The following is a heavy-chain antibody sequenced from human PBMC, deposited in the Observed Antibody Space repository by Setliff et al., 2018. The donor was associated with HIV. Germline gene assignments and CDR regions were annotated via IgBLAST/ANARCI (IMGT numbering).Heavy chain of an antibody. J-gene: IGHJ4*02. CDR2: MHPNSGAT. CDR1: GYTFTASY. CDR3: ATSTSRFFWNGFYQGGFGSRNSHSFEN. V-gene: IGHV1-2*02. Sequence: ASVKVSCKTSGYTFTASYLHWVRQAPGQGLQWMGWMHPNSGATKYAQKFRDRVTLTGDTSISTASMELSSLKSGDTAMYYCATSTSRFFWNGFYQGGFGSRNSHSFENWGQGTLVTVSS. D-gene: IGHD3-3*01.